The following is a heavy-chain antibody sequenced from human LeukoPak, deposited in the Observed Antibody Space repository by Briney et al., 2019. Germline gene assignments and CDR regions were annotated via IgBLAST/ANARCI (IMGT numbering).Heavy chain of an antibody. CDR1: GYTFTGYH. CDR2: INPNSGGT. Sequence: ASVKVSCKASGYTFTGYHMHWVRQAPGQGLEWMGWINPNSGGTNYAQKFQGRVTMTRDTSISTAYMELSRLRSDDTAVYYCARDQDYYDSSGYYYGLERSYYYYGMDVWGQGTTVTVSS. V-gene: IGHV1-2*02. J-gene: IGHJ6*02. CDR3: ARDQDYYDSSGYYYGLERSYYYYGMDV. D-gene: IGHD3-22*01.